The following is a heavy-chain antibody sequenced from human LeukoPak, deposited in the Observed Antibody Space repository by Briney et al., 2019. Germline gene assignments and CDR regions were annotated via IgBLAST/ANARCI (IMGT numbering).Heavy chain of an antibody. Sequence: ASVKVSCKASVYTFTGYYMHWVRQAPGQGLEWMGWINPNGGGTNYVQKFQGRVTTTRDTSISTAYMELSRMRSDDTAVYYCARLSSYQLLFDYWGQGTLVTVSS. CDR1: VYTFTGYY. CDR2: INPNGGGT. V-gene: IGHV1-2*02. J-gene: IGHJ4*02. D-gene: IGHD2-2*01. CDR3: ARLSSYQLLFDY.